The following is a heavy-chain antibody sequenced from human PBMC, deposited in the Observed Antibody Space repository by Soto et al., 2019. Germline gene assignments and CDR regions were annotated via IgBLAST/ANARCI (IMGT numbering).Heavy chain of an antibody. D-gene: IGHD1-7*01. V-gene: IGHV3-23*01. Sequence: RWISKKQGKGLEWVSHITASGGTTYYADSVKGRFTISRDNSKNSLYLQMNSLRAEDTAVYYCARDDAYITGTTGLFMDFWCQGLTVSV. J-gene: IGHJ6*02. CDR3: ARDDAYITGTTGLFMDF. CDR2: ITASGGTT.